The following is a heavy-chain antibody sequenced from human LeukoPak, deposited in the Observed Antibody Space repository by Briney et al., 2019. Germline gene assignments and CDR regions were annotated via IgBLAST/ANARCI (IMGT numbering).Heavy chain of an antibody. Sequence: SETLSLTCTVSPSSITRGQYWGWIRQPPGKGLEWIGSMYHSGTTYYNASLKSRVTISLDTSKTQFSLSLKSVTAADTAIYYCARHRQYMDAWGKGTTVTVSS. CDR2: MYHSGTT. V-gene: IGHV4-38-2*02. CDR3: ARHRQYMDA. D-gene: IGHD3-16*02. CDR1: PSSITRGQY. J-gene: IGHJ6*03.